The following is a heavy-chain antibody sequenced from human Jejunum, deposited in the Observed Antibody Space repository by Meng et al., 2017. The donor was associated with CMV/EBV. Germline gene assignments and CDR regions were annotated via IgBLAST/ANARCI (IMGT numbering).Heavy chain of an antibody. J-gene: IGHJ4*02. CDR3: ARDLENGYASSIKDY. CDR2: IKQDGSEK. Sequence: AFTFSSYWMRWVRQAPGKGLEWLAHIKQDGSEKYCGVSVKGRFTISRDNAKNSLSLQMNSLRAEDTAVYYCARDLENGYASSIKDYWGQGTLVTVSS. CDR1: AFTFSSYW. V-gene: IGHV3-7*01. D-gene: IGHD3-16*01.